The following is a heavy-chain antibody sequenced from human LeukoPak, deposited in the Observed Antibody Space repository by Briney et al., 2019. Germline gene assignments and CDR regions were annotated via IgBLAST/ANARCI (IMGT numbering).Heavy chain of an antibody. Sequence: GGSLRLSCAASGFTFSSYGMHWVRQAPGKGLEWVAFIRYDGSNKYYADSVKGRFTISRDNSKNTPYLQMNSLRAEDTAMYYCARGGSGWDFAFDIWGQGTMVTVPS. CDR3: ARGGSGWDFAFDI. CDR1: GFTFSSYG. J-gene: IGHJ3*02. CDR2: IRYDGSNK. D-gene: IGHD6-25*01. V-gene: IGHV3-30*02.